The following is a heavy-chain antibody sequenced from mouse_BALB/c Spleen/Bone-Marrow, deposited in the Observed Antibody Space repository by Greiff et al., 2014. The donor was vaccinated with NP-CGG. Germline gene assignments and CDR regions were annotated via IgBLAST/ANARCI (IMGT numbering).Heavy chain of an antibody. Sequence: SGAELVKPGASVKLSCKASGYTFTSYYMYWVKQRPGQGLEWIGEINPNNDGTNFNEKFKSKATLTVDKSSSTAYMQLSSLTSEDSAVYYCARAAYDPYAVDYWGQGTSVTVSS. V-gene: IGHV1S81*02. CDR1: GYTFTSYY. CDR2: INPNNDGT. CDR3: ARAAYDPYAVDY. J-gene: IGHJ4*01. D-gene: IGHD2-3*01.